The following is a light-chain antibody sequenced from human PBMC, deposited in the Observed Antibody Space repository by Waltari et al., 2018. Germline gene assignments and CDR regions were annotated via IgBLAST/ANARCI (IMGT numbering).Light chain of an antibody. CDR3: QQYDGYSS. CDR1: QSFGRW. Sequence: DIQMTQSPSTLSASVGDRVTITCRASQSFGRWLAWYQQKPGKAPKLLIYDASSLVSGVPSTFSGSGFGTEFSLTISSLQPDDFATYYCQQYDGYSSFGQGTKLEIK. J-gene: IGKJ2*01. V-gene: IGKV1-5*01. CDR2: DAS.